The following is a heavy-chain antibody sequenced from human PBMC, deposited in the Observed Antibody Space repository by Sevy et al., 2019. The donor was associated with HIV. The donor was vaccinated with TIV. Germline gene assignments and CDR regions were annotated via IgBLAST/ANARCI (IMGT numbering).Heavy chain of an antibody. J-gene: IGHJ1*01. CDR2: IYYSGST. CDR1: GGSISSGDYY. CDR3: ARGPVSKPTNY. D-gene: IGHD2-8*01. V-gene: IGHV4-30-4*01. Sequence: SETLSLTCTVSGGSISSGDYYWSWIRQPAGKRQEWIGYIYYSGSTYYNPSLKSRVTISVDTSKNQFSLKLSSVTAADTAVYYCARGPVSKPTNYWGQGTLVTVSS.